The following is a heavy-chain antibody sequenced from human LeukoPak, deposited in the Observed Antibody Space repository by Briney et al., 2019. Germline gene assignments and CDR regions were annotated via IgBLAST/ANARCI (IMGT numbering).Heavy chain of an antibody. J-gene: IGHJ4*02. V-gene: IGHV3-11*05. D-gene: IGHD3/OR15-3a*01. CDR3: ARDDFLAGYYRGYFDY. CDR2: ISSSSSYT. Sequence: GGSLGLSCAASGFTFSDYYMSWSRQAPGKGLEWVSYISSSSSYTNYADSVKGRFTISRDNAKNSLYLQMNSLRAEDTAVYYCARDDFLAGYYRGYFDYWGQGTLVTVSS. CDR1: GFTFSDYY.